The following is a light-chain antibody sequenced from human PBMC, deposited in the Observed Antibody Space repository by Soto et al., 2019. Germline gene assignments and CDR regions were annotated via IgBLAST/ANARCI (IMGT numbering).Light chain of an antibody. CDR1: SSDVGGYNY. Sequence: QSVLTQPASVSGSPGQSITITCTGTSSDVGGYNYVSWYQQHPGKAPKLMIYDVTNRPSGVSNRFSGSKSGNTASLTISGLQGEDEADYYCTSYTRSSTYVFGTGTKLTVL. V-gene: IGLV2-14*03. CDR2: DVT. CDR3: TSYTRSSTYV. J-gene: IGLJ1*01.